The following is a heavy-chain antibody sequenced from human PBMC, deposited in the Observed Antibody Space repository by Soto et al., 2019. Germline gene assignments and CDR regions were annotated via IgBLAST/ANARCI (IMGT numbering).Heavy chain of an antibody. CDR3: ARESSSSCDDY. CDR2: ISAYNGNT. CDR1: GYTFTSYG. J-gene: IGHJ4*02. Sequence: QVQLVQSGAEVKKPGAAVKVSCKASGYTFTSYGISWVRQAPGQGLEWMGWISAYNGNTNYAQKLQGRVTMTTYTSTSKAYMKMRSLRSDDTAVYYWARESSSSCDDYWGQGTLVTVSS. V-gene: IGHV1-18*01. D-gene: IGHD6-13*01.